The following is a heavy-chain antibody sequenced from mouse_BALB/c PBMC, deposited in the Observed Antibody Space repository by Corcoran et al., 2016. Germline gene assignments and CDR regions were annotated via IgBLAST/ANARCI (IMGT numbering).Heavy chain of an antibody. J-gene: IGHJ3*01. CDR1: GYTFTNYG. D-gene: IGHD2-10*02. CDR3: ARPDLYGNPLPFAY. V-gene: IGHV9-1*02. Sequence: QIQLVQSGPELKKPGETVKFSCKASGYTFTNYGMNWVKQAPGKGLKWMGWINTYTGEPTYADDFKGRFAFSLETSASTAYLQINNLKNEDMATYFCARPDLYGNPLPFAYWGQGTLVTVSA. CDR2: INTYTGEP.